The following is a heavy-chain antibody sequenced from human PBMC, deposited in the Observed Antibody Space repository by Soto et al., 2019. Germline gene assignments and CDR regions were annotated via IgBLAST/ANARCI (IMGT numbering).Heavy chain of an antibody. CDR3: AGNQQSHYYNGMDV. Sequence: QVQLVQSGAEVKKPGSSVKVSCKASGGTFSSYAISWVRQAPGQGLEWMGGIIPIFGTANYAQKFQGRVTITADESTSTADMELSSLRSEDTAVYYCAGNQQSHYYNGMDVWGQGTTITVSS. J-gene: IGHJ6*02. CDR1: GGTFSSYA. CDR2: IIPIFGTA. D-gene: IGHD2-2*01. V-gene: IGHV1-69*12.